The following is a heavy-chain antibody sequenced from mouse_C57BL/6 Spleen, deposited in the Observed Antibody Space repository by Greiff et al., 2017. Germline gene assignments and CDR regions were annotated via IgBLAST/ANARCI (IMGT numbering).Heavy chain of an antibody. J-gene: IGHJ3*01. V-gene: IGHV1-52*01. Sequence: QVQLQQPGAELVRPGSSVKLSCKASGYTFTSYWMHWVKQRPIKGLEWIGNIDPSDSETHYNQKFKDKATLTVDKSSSTAYMQLSSLTSENSAVYYCAREGPNWDGFAYWGQGTLVTVSA. CDR1: GYTFTSYW. D-gene: IGHD4-1*01. CDR3: AREGPNWDGFAY. CDR2: IDPSDSET.